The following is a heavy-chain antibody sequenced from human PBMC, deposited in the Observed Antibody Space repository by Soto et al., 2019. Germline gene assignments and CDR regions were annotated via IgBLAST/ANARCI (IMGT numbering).Heavy chain of an antibody. CDR3: ARAHNDLAYCGGDCYSPFDY. CDR2: IIPIFGTA. CDR1: GGTFSSYA. D-gene: IGHD2-21*02. J-gene: IGHJ4*02. Sequence: QVQLVQSGAEVKKPGSSVKVSCKASGGTFSSYAISWVRQAPGQGLEWMGGIIPIFGTANYAQKFQGRVTLTADESTSTAYMELSSLRSEDTAVYYCARAHNDLAYCGGDCYSPFDYWGQGTLVTVSS. V-gene: IGHV1-69*01.